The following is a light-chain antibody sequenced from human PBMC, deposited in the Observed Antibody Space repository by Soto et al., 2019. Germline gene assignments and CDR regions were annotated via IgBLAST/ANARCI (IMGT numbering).Light chain of an antibody. V-gene: IGKV1-5*03. CDR2: KAS. Sequence: DIPMTQSPSTLSASVGDRVTITCRASQSISSWLAWYRQKPGKAPKLLIYKASSLQSGVPSRFSGSGSGTEFTLTISSLQPDDFATYYCQQYNSYSTFGQGTKVEIK. CDR1: QSISSW. CDR3: QQYNSYST. J-gene: IGKJ1*01.